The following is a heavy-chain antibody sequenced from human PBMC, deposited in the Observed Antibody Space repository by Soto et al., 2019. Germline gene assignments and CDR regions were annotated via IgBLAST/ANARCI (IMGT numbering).Heavy chain of an antibody. J-gene: IGHJ4*02. Sequence: PGGSLRLFCATSGFTFSRCDMNWVRQAPGKGLEWVSFISSSASYMYYADSVKGRFTISRDNSKKSLYLQMNSLRADDTAVYYCARECVDTVTSITIPFDYWGQGALVTVSS. CDR2: ISSSASYM. CDR1: GFTFSRCD. D-gene: IGHD5-12*01. V-gene: IGHV3-21*01. CDR3: ARECVDTVTSITIPFDY.